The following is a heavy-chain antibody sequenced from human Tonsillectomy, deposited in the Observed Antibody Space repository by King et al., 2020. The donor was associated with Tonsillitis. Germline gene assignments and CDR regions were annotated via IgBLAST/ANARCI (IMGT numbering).Heavy chain of an antibody. J-gene: IGHJ5*02. CDR3: ARSGTYDILTGYPNSWFDP. V-gene: IGHV3-11*06. CDR2: ISSSASYT. D-gene: IGHD3-9*01. Sequence: VQLVESGGGLVKPGGSLRLSCAASGFKFSDYYMSWIRQAPGKGLEWVSYISSSASYTNYADSVKGRFTISSDNAKNLVFLQMNSLRAEDTAVYYCARSGTYDILTGYPNSWFDPWGQGTLVTVSS. CDR1: GFKFSDYY.